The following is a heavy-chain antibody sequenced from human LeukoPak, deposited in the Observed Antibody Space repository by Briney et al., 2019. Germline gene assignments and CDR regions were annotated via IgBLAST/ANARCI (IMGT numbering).Heavy chain of an antibody. V-gene: IGHV4-59*01. Sequence: SETLSLTCTVSGGSISSYCWSWIRQPPGKGLEWIGYIYYSGSTNYNPSLKSRVTISVDTSKNQFSLKLSSVTAADTAVYYCARLRDSSGYYVFDYWGQGTLVTVSS. CDR2: IYYSGST. D-gene: IGHD3-22*01. CDR3: ARLRDSSGYYVFDY. J-gene: IGHJ4*02. CDR1: GGSISSYC.